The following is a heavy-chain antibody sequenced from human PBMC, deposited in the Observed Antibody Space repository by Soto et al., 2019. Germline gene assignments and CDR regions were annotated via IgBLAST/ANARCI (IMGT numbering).Heavy chain of an antibody. CDR1: GGSFSGYY. CDR2: IYHSGSA. CDR3: VTGVYEIGGYYYDLFDY. V-gene: IGHV4-34*01. J-gene: IGHJ4*02. Sequence: TSETLSLTCAVDGGSFSGYYWSWIRPPPGKGLEWIGYIYHSGSANYNPSLKSRITISVDTSKNQFSLYLQMNSLRADDTAVYFCVTGVYEIGGYYYDLFDYWGQGTLVTVSS. D-gene: IGHD3-22*01.